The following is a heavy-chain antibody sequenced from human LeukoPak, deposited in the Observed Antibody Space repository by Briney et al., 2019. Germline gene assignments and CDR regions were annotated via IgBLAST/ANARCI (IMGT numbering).Heavy chain of an antibody. CDR2: IDNSGTT. J-gene: IGHJ5*02. D-gene: IGHD3-3*01. Sequence: PSQTLSLTCIVSGGSISSGDYFWSWVRQHPDRGLEWISFIDNSGTTYYNPSLKSRLTYYNPSLKSRITISLDTSDNQFSLSLTSVTPADTAVYYCARHLKVRRFLEWAPTWFDPWGQGTLVTVSS. V-gene: IGHV4-31*03. CDR3: ARHLKVRRFLEWAPTWFDP. CDR1: GGSISSGDYF.